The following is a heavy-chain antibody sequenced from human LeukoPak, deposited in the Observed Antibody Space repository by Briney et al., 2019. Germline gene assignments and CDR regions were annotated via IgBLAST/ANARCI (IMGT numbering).Heavy chain of an antibody. Sequence: PGGSLRLSCAASGFTFSSYGMHWVRQAPGKGLEWVAVISYDGSNKYYADSVKGRFTISRDNSKNTLYLQMNSLRAEDTAVYYCARDISGSSLYYFDYWGQGTLDTVSS. D-gene: IGHD1-26*01. CDR2: ISYDGSNK. CDR3: ARDISGSSLYYFDY. J-gene: IGHJ4*02. V-gene: IGHV3-30*03. CDR1: GFTFSSYG.